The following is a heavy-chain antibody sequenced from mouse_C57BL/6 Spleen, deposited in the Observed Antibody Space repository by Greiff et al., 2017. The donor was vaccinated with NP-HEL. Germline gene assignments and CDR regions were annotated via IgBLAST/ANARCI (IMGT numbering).Heavy chain of an antibody. CDR1: GYAFSSSW. Sequence: VKLQESGPELVKPGASVKISCKASGYAFSSSWMNWVKQRPGKGLEWVGRIYPGDGDTNYNGKFKGKATLTADKSSSTAYMQLSSLTSEDSAVYFCASGAAQAIYAMDYWGQGTSVTVSS. CDR3: ASGAAQAIYAMDY. J-gene: IGHJ4*01. D-gene: IGHD3-2*02. V-gene: IGHV1-82*01. CDR2: IYPGDGDT.